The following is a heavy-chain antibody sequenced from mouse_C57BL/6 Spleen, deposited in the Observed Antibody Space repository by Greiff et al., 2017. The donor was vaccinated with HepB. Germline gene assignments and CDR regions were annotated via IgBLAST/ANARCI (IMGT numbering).Heavy chain of an antibody. CDR2: IDPENGDT. J-gene: IGHJ2*01. Sequence: EVKLMESGAELVRPGASVKLSCTASGFNIKDDYMHWVKQRPEQGLEWIGWIDPENGDTEYASKFQGKATITADTSSNTAYLQLSSLTSEDTAVYYCTNGNYGGNYFDYWGQGTTLTVSS. V-gene: IGHV14-4*01. CDR3: TNGNYGGNYFDY. D-gene: IGHD2-1*01. CDR1: GFNIKDDY.